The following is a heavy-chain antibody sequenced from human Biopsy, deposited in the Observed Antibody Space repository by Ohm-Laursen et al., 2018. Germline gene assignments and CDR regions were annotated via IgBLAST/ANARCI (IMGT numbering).Heavy chain of an antibody. J-gene: IGHJ6*02. CDR2: ISTSGSST. V-gene: IGHV3-21*01. CDR3: ARDQGSYYYGMDV. CDR1: GFIFSDYK. Sequence: SLRLSCAASGFIFSDYKMNWVRQPPGKGLEWVSSISTSGSSTNYADSVKGRFTMSRDNAEKSLYLQMNSLGVEGTAVYYCARDQGSYYYGMDVWGQGTPVTVSS.